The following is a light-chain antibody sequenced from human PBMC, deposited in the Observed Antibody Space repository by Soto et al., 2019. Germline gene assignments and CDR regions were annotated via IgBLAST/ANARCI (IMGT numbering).Light chain of an antibody. CDR1: SSDVGTRNF. CDR3: SSYTDSTNYV. CDR2: QVT. V-gene: IGLV2-14*01. J-gene: IGLJ7*01. Sequence: QSVLTQPASVSGSPGQSITISCTGTSSDVGTRNFVSWYQQHPGKAPKLMIYQVTNRPSGVSNRFSGSKSGNTASLTISGLQAEDEADYYCSSYTDSTNYVFGPGTQLTVL.